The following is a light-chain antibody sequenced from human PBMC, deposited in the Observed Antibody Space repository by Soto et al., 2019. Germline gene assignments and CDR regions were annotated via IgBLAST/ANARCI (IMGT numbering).Light chain of an antibody. V-gene: IGKV3D-11*02. CDR1: QSINTY. Sequence: ENVFTQSPATLSLSPVEGANLSWMASQSINTYLAWYQQKPGQAPRLLIYDASKRATGIPARFSGSGSGTNFTLTISSLEPEDFAVYYCQQRRSWQVTFGQGKRLEIK. J-gene: IGKJ5*01. CDR2: DAS. CDR3: QQRRSWQVT.